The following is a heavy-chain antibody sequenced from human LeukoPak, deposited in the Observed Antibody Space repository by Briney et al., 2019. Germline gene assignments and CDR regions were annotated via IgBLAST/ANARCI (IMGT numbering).Heavy chain of an antibody. CDR3: ARDDGGGDSYSVY. CDR1: GYTFTGYY. J-gene: IGHJ4*02. Sequence: GASVKVSCKASGYTFTGYYMHWVRQAPGQVLEWMGWINPNSGGTNYAQKFQGRVTMTRDTSISTAYMELSRLRSDDTAVYYCARDDGGGDSYSVYWGQGTLVTVSS. V-gene: IGHV1-2*02. D-gene: IGHD2-21*02. CDR2: INPNSGGT.